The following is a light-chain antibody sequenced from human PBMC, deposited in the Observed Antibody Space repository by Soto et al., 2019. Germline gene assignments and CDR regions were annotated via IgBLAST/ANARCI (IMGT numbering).Light chain of an antibody. Sequence: EMVMTQSPATLSVSPGERATLSCRASQSVSSNLAWYQQKPGQAPRLLIYGASTRATGIPARFSGSGSGTEFTLTISSLQSEDFAVYYCQQDNDSPRSFGQGTKVDIK. CDR2: GAS. CDR3: QQDNDSPRS. CDR1: QSVSSN. V-gene: IGKV3-15*01. J-gene: IGKJ1*01.